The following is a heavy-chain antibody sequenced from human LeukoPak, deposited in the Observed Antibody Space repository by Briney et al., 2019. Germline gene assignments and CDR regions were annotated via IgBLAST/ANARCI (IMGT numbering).Heavy chain of an antibody. V-gene: IGHV4-34*01. CDR3: ARGSPTYYDFWSGYYQNWFDP. CDR1: GGSFSGYY. D-gene: IGHD3-3*01. J-gene: IGHJ5*02. CDR2: INHSVST. Sequence: SETLSLTCAVYGGSFSGYYWSWIRQPPGNGLEWIGEINHSVSTNYNPSLKSRVTISVDTSKNQFSLKLSSVTAADTAVYYCARGSPTYYDFWSGYYQNWFDPWGQGTLVTVSS.